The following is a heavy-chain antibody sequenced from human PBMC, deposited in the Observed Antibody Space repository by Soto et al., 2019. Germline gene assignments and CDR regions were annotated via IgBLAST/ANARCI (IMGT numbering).Heavy chain of an antibody. Sequence: NPSETLSLTCAVYGGSFSGYYWSWIRQPPGKGLEWIGEINHSGSTNYNPSLKSRVTISVDTSKNQFSLKLSSVTAADTAVYYCARGRYDFWSGPYNWFDPWGQGTLVTVSS. J-gene: IGHJ5*02. CDR3: ARGRYDFWSGPYNWFDP. CDR2: INHSGST. D-gene: IGHD3-3*01. CDR1: GGSFSGYY. V-gene: IGHV4-34*01.